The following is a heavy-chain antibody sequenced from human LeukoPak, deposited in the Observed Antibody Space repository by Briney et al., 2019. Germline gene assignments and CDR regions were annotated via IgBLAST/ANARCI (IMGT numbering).Heavy chain of an antibody. CDR3: AREFGELQSHYYYYYYMDV. D-gene: IGHD3-10*01. J-gene: IGHJ6*03. Sequence: SETLSLTCTVSGGSISSGSYYWSWIRQPAGKGLEWIGRIYTSGSTHYNPSLKSRVTISVDTSKNQFSLKLSSVTAADTAVYYCAREFGELQSHYYYYYYMDVWGRGTTVTISS. CDR1: GGSISSGSYY. CDR2: IYTSGST. V-gene: IGHV4-61*02.